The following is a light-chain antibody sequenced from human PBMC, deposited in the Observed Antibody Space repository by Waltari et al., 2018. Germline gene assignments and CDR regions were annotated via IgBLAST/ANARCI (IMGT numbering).Light chain of an antibody. Sequence: DVVVTQSPLSLPVTLGQPASVSCRSSRSLTHRDGNTYLSWFHQRPGQSPRRLIYKVSNRDSGVPDRVSGSGSGTDFTLKINRVEAEDVGLYYCLHATFWPWTFGQGTKVEIK. V-gene: IGKV2-30*02. CDR2: KVS. CDR1: RSLTHRDGNTY. CDR3: LHATFWPWT. J-gene: IGKJ1*01.